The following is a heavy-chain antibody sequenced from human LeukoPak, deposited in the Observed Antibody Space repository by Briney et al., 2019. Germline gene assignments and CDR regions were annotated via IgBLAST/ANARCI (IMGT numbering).Heavy chain of an antibody. CDR1: GGSLSSYY. Sequence: SETLTLTCTVSGGSLSSYYWSWIRQPPGKGLEWIGHIYYSGSTNYNPSLLNRVTISSDKTNNQFSLKLSSVTGADTAVYYCAGGWTADHAFDVWGQGTMVTASS. CDR3: AGGWTADHAFDV. V-gene: IGHV4-59*08. J-gene: IGHJ3*01. CDR2: IYYSGST. D-gene: IGHD2-15*01.